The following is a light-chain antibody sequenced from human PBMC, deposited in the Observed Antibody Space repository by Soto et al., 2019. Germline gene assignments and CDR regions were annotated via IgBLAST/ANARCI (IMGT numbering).Light chain of an antibody. J-gene: IGLJ1*01. CDR2: DVR. V-gene: IGLV2-14*03. Sequence: QSVLTQADSVTMTPGQSLTISCTVTSSYVGYYNYVSWYQHHPGKAPNLMIYDVRNRPSGVSNRFSGSKSGNTDSLTISWLQAEDEADYYCSSYTSSSTYVFGTGTKVTVL. CDR3: SSYTSSSTYV. CDR1: SSYVGYYNY.